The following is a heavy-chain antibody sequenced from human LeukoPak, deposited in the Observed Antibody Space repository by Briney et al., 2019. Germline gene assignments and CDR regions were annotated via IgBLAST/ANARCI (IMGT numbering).Heavy chain of an antibody. Sequence: SQTLSLTCAISGDSVSSESAAGNWIRQSPSRGLEWLGRTYYRSKWFNHYAVSVKSRITISPDTSKNQFSLQLTSVTPEDTAVYYCAREGSNWFDPWGQGTLVTVPS. V-gene: IGHV6-1*01. CDR2: TYYRSKWFN. J-gene: IGHJ5*02. D-gene: IGHD2-15*01. CDR3: AREGSNWFDP. CDR1: GDSVSSESAA.